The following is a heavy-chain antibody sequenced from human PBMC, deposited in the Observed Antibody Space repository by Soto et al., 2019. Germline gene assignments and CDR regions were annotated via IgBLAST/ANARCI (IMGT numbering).Heavy chain of an antibody. J-gene: IGHJ4*02. Sequence: SETLSLTCAVYGGSFSGYYWTWIRQPPGTGLEWIGEINHSGSTNYNPSLKSRVTISVDTSKNQFSLKLTSVTAADTAVYYCVKDTYSSGSWYYFDYWGQGTLVTVSS. CDR3: VKDTYSSGSWYYFDY. V-gene: IGHV4-34*01. CDR1: GGSFSGYY. D-gene: IGHD3-22*01. CDR2: INHSGST.